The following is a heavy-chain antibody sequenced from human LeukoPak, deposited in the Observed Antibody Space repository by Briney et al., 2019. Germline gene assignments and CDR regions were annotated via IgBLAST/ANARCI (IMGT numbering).Heavy chain of an antibody. CDR2: ISAYNGNT. CDR3: ARGSSGWYFDY. V-gene: IGHV1-18*01. CDR1: GYTFTSYG. Sequence: ASVKVSCKASGYTFTSYGISWVRQAPGQGLEWMGWISAYNGNTNYAQKLQGRVTMTKDTSTSTAYMELRSLRSGDTAVYYCARGSSGWYFDYWGQGTLVTVSS. D-gene: IGHD6-19*01. J-gene: IGHJ4*02.